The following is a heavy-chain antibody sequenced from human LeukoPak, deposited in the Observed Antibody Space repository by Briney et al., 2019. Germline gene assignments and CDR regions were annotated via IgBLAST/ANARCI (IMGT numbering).Heavy chain of an antibody. J-gene: IGHJ4*02. CDR1: GFTLSNSW. V-gene: IGHV3-74*01. D-gene: IGHD3-10*01. CDR3: GRGGVSGGFDY. CDR2: INNDGSRT. Sequence: PGGSLTLSCAASGFTLSNSWMFWVRQPPGKGLKYVSEINNDGSRTSYADSVKGRFTISRDGAENTLFLQMNSLRAEDTPVYFCGRGGVSGGFDYWGQGTLVTVSS.